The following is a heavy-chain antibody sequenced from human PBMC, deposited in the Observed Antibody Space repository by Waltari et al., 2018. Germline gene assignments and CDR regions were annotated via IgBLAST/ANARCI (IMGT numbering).Heavy chain of an antibody. V-gene: IGHV3-7*01. CDR2: IKQEGSED. CDR3: ARERRGQSGWYYFDF. J-gene: IGHJ4*02. D-gene: IGHD6-19*01. Sequence: EVQLVVSGGGLVQPGGTLRLSCEAAGSPCVSFWMTVVRQAPGKVRECVDNIKQEGSEDYYLDSVKGRFTISKDNAKNSLYLQMNSLRAEDTAVYCCARERRGQSGWYYFDFWGQGSLVTVSS. CDR1: GSPCVSFW.